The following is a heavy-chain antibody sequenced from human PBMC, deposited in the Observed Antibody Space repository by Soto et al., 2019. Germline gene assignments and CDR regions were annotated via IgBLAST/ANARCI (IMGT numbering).Heavy chain of an antibody. CDR2: INHSGST. J-gene: IGHJ4*02. CDR3: ARGWRLERSSYFDY. D-gene: IGHD1-1*01. Sequence: SETLSLTCAVYGGSFSGYYWSWIRQPPGKGLEWIGEINHSGSTNYNPSLKSRVTISVDTSKNQFSLKLSSVTAADTAVYYCARGWRLERSSYFDYWGQGTLVTVSS. V-gene: IGHV4-34*01. CDR1: GGSFSGYY.